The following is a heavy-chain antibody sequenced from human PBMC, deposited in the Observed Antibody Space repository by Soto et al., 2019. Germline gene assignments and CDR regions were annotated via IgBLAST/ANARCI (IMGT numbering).Heavy chain of an antibody. Sequence: PGESLKISCQSSGYSFSSYWIGWVRQVPGKGLEWVGHIYPGDSDTRYSPSFRGQVIISADKSINTAYLQLSRLRASDTAMYYCGRLGLDYFGSGSYQLLEYWGQGTQVTVSS. D-gene: IGHD3-10*01. V-gene: IGHV5-51*01. CDR3: GRLGLDYFGSGSYQLLEY. CDR1: GYSFSSYW. J-gene: IGHJ4*02. CDR2: IYPGDSDT.